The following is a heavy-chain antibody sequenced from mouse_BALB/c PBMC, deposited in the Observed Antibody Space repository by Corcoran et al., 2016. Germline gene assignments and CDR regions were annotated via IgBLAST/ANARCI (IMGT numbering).Heavy chain of an antibody. CDR1: GYTFTTAG. J-gene: IGHJ4*01. CDR2: INTHSGVP. V-gene: IGHV9-4*02. Sequence: QIQLVQSGPELKKPGETVRISCKASGYTFTTAGMQWVQKMPGKGLKWIGWINTHSGVPKYAEDFKGRFAFSLETSASTAYLQISNLKNEDTATYFCAREGIYDGYHYAMDYWGQGTSVTVSS. D-gene: IGHD2-3*01. CDR3: AREGIYDGYHYAMDY.